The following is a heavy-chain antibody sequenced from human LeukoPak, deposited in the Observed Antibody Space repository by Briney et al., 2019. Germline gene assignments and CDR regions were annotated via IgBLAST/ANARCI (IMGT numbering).Heavy chain of an antibody. D-gene: IGHD1-14*01. J-gene: IGHJ3*02. Sequence: GGVLRLSCAASGFTFDDHTMHWVRQAPGKGLEWVSISSWDDNTEYYADSVKGRFTISRDNSNTSPYLQLNSLRTADTAVYYCGKGPRRCTGCDGFDILGQGTMVTVSS. CDR1: GFTFDDHT. CDR3: GKGPRRCTGCDGFDI. CDR2: SSWDDNTE. V-gene: IGHV3-43*01.